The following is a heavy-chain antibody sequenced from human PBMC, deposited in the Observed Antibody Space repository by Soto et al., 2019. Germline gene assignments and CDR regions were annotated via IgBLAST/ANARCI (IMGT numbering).Heavy chain of an antibody. D-gene: IGHD3-9*01. CDR2: ISSGSKTI. Sequence: PGGSLRLSCAASGFTFSGYSVNWVRQAPGKGLEWVSYISSGSKTIYYAESVKGRFTVSRDNARNSQYLQINSLRDEDTAVYYCVREDILGVRSFDYWGQGTLVTVSS. J-gene: IGHJ4*02. CDR3: VREDILGVRSFDY. CDR1: GFTFSGYS. V-gene: IGHV3-48*02.